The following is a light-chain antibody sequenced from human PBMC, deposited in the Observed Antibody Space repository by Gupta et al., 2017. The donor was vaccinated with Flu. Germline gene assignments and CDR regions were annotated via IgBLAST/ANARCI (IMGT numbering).Light chain of an antibody. J-gene: IGKJ5*01. CDR2: WAS. CDR1: QSSFYSSNNKNY. CDR3: QQEYSVPII. V-gene: IGKV4-1*01. Sequence: DIVMTQSPDSLTVSLGERATINCQSSQSSFYSSNNKNYLSWYQQKPGQPPKLLISWASGRESGVPDRFSGSGSGADFTLTISSLQAEDVAVYYCQQEYSVPIIFGQGTRLEIK.